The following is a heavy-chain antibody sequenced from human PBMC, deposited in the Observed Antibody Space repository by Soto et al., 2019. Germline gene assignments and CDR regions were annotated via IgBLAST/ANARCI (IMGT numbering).Heavy chain of an antibody. D-gene: IGHD2-15*01. CDR1: GDSITWTSCY. CDR3: ARLTSRISAASHGRSNWLGP. J-gene: IGHJ5*02. V-gene: IGHV4-39*01. Sequence: QLQLQGPGPGLVKPSETLSLTCTLSGDSITWTSCYWGWIRQPPGMGLEWGGDVYYSWSTYNIPSLKSRLTMSINTAKGQFTLRISSVTAAGTGVYYCARLTSRISAASHGRSNWLGPWGPGNLATVSP. CDR2: VYYSWST.